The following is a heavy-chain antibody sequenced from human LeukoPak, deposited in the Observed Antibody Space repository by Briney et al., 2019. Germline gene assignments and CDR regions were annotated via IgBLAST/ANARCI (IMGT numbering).Heavy chain of an antibody. Sequence: GASVKVSCKASGYTFTSYYMHWVRQAPGQGLEWMGWINPNSGGTNYAQKFQGRVTMTRDTSISTAYMELSRLRSDDTAVYYCARGYILTVWNRPDYPDKDWGQGTLVTVSS. CDR2: INPNSGGT. CDR3: ARGYILTVWNRPDYPDKD. CDR1: GYTFTSYY. D-gene: IGHD3-9*01. J-gene: IGHJ4*02. V-gene: IGHV1-2*02.